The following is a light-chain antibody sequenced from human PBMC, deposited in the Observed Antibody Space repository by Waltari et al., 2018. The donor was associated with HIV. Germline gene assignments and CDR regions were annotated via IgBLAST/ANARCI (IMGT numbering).Light chain of an antibody. CDR1: FSKTEHYY. J-gene: IGLJ3*02. Sequence: QSVLTQPPSMSAAPGQRVTISCSGSFSKTEHYYLSWYRKFPGPAPKLLITENDKRPSGIPDRFSGTKSGTSATLVITGLQTGDEADYYCGIWDTNLSEGVFGGGTKVTVL. V-gene: IGLV1-51*01. CDR2: END. CDR3: GIWDTNLSEGV.